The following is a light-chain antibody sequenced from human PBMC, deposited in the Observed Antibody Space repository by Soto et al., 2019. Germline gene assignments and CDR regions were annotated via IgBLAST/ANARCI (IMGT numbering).Light chain of an antibody. Sequence: QSVLTQPRSVSGSPGQSVTISCTGTSSDVGGYNYVSWYQQHPGKAPKLMIYDVSKRPSGVPDRFSGSKSGNTASLTFSGLQAEDGAVYYCCSYAGSKKVFGTGTKVTVL. CDR1: SSDVGGYNY. V-gene: IGLV2-11*01. CDR2: DVS. CDR3: CSYAGSKKV. J-gene: IGLJ1*01.